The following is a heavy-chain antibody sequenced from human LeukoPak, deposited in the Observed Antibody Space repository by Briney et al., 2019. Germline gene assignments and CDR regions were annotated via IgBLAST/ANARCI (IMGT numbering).Heavy chain of an antibody. Sequence: PSETLSLTCTVSGGSISSYYWSWIRQPPGKGLEWIGYIYYSGSTNYNPSLKSRVTISVDTSKNRFSLKLSSVTAADTAVYYCARVVDTAPDYWGQGTLVTVSS. J-gene: IGHJ4*02. CDR3: ARVVDTAPDY. D-gene: IGHD5-18*01. CDR1: GGSISSYY. CDR2: IYYSGST. V-gene: IGHV4-59*01.